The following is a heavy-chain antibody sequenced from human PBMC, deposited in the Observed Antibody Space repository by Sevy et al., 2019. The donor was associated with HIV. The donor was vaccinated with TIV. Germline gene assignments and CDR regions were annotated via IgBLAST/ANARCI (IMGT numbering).Heavy chain of an antibody. CDR2: MRSKANTFAT. V-gene: IGHV3-73*01. J-gene: IGHJ6*02. Sequence: GGSLRLSCAASGFTFSDAAMHWVRQASGKGLEWLGRMRSKANTFATANAAPAKGTFTIARDDSKNTAHLHRSSLGTEDTDIYYSTFSSDYYKYGWDVWGQGTTVTVSS. CDR3: TFSSDYYKYGWDV. D-gene: IGHD6-6*01. CDR1: GFTFSDAA.